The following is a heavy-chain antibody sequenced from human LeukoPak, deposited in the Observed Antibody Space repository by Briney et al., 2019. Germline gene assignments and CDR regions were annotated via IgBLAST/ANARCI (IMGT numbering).Heavy chain of an antibody. Sequence: GGSLRLSCAASGFTFSSYAMHWVRQAPGKGLEWVAVISYDGSNKYYADSVKGRFTISRDNSKNTLYLQMNSLRAEDTAVYYCARKGELFLPPDAFDIWGQGTMVTVSS. CDR3: ARKGELFLPPDAFDI. D-gene: IGHD3-3*02. V-gene: IGHV3-30*01. CDR2: ISYDGSNK. J-gene: IGHJ3*02. CDR1: GFTFSSYA.